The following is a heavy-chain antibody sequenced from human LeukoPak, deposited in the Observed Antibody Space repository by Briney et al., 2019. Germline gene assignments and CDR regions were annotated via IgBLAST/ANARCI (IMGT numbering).Heavy chain of an antibody. J-gene: IGHJ6*02. CDR3: ATGGYDYYYCYGMDV. CDR2: INPSGGST. V-gene: IGHV1-46*01. Sequence: GPSVKVSCKASGYTFTTDEMHWVGQAPGQGREWMGIINPSGGSTSYAQKFQGRVTMTSDTSTSTVYMELSSLRSEDTAVYYCATGGYDYYYCYGMDVWGQGTTVTVSS. D-gene: IGHD5-12*01. CDR1: GYTFTTDE.